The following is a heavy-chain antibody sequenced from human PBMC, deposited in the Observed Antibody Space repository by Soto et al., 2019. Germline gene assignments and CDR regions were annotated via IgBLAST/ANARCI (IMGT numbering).Heavy chain of an antibody. Sequence: GGSLRLSCAASGFTFSSYGMHWVRQAPGKGLEWVAVISYDGSNKYYADSVKGRFTISRDNSKNTLYLQMNSLRAEDTAVYYCAKDSRPRGGSYYYYGMDVWGQGTTVTVSS. V-gene: IGHV3-30*18. D-gene: IGHD2-15*01. CDR3: AKDSRPRGGSYYYYGMDV. CDR2: ISYDGSNK. CDR1: GFTFSSYG. J-gene: IGHJ6*02.